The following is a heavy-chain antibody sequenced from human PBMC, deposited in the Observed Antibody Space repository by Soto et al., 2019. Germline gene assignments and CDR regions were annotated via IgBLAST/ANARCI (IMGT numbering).Heavy chain of an antibody. V-gene: IGHV1-46*01. CDR1: GSTYTSAA. Sequence: ASLKDWFENTGSTYTSAASQGGRQASAQGLEWMGIINPSGGSTSYAQKFQGRVTMTRDTSTSTVYMELSSLRSEDTAVYYCARGFRYNWNDGGAFDIWGQGKLVTV. CDR3: ARGFRYNWNDGGAFDI. D-gene: IGHD1-20*01. CDR2: INPSGGST. J-gene: IGHJ3*02.